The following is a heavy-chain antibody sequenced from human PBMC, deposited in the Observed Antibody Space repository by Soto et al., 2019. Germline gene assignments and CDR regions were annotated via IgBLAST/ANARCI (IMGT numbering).Heavy chain of an antibody. V-gene: IGHV3-66*01. CDR1: GFTVSSNY. CDR3: ARALGYCSSTSCFKAFDI. Sequence: GGSLRLSCAASGFTVSSNYMSWVRQAPGKGLEWVLIIYSGGSTYYAESVKDRFTISRDNSKNTLYLQMNSLRVEDTAVYYCARALGYCSSTSCFKAFDIWGQGTIVTVSS. J-gene: IGHJ3*02. D-gene: IGHD2-2*01. CDR2: IYSGGST.